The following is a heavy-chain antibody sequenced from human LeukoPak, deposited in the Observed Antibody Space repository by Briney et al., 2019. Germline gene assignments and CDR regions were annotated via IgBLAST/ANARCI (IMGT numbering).Heavy chain of an antibody. V-gene: IGHV3-33*06. D-gene: IGHD2-21*01. CDR3: AKAPVRILGFWFDP. J-gene: IGHJ5*02. CDR2: IWYDGSNK. CDR1: GFTFSSYG. Sequence: PGGSLRLSCAASGFTFSSYGMHWVRQAPGKGLEWVAVIWYDGSNKYYADSVKGRFTISRDNSKNTLYLQMNSLRAEDTAVYYCAKAPVRILGFWFDPWGQGTLVTVSS.